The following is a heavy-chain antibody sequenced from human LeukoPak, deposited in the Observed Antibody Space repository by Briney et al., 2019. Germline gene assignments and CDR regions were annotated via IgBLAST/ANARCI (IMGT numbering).Heavy chain of an antibody. V-gene: IGHV3-11*01. CDR1: GFTFSDYY. D-gene: IGHD3-9*01. CDR3: TTGKYYDILTGYYGPDY. Sequence: PGGSLRLSCAASGFTFSDYYMSWIRQAPGKGLEWVSYISSSGSTIYYADSVKGRFTISRDNAKNSLYLQMNSLKTEDTAVYYCTTGKYYDILTGYYGPDYWGQGTLVTVSS. J-gene: IGHJ4*02. CDR2: ISSSGSTI.